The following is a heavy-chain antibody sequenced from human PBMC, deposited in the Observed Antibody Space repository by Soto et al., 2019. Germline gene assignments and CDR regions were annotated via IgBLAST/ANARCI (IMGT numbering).Heavy chain of an antibody. CDR1: GASVISGNQD. CDR2: IYHSGIT. J-gene: IGHJ6*02. V-gene: IGHV4-61*01. Sequence: SETLSLTCTVSGASVISGNQDWSWIRQPPGKGLEWIGYIYHSGITNYNPSLKSQVTISADTSRNQFSLKLSSVTAADTAVYFCARGLGTYYYGFDVWGPGATVTVS. D-gene: IGHD4-17*01. CDR3: ARGLGTYYYGFDV.